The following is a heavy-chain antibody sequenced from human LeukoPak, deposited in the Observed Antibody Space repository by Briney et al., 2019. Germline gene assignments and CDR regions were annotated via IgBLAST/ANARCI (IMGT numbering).Heavy chain of an antibody. J-gene: IGHJ4*02. D-gene: IGHD5-12*01. V-gene: IGHV3-11*01. Sequence: PGGSLRLSCAASGFTFSDYYMSWIRQAPGKGLEWVSYISSSGSTIYYADSVEGRFTISRDNSKSTVYLQMNSLRAEDSALYYCAKGQMATILGFDSWGQGALVTVSS. CDR3: AKGQMATILGFDS. CDR1: GFTFSDYY. CDR2: ISSSGSTI.